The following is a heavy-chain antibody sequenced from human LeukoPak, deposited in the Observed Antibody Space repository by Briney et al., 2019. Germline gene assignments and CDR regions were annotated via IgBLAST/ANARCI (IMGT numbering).Heavy chain of an antibody. CDR2: ISGSGAST. V-gene: IGHV3-23*01. J-gene: IGHJ4*02. CDR3: AKDTNYDYVWGSYRPVDY. CDR1: GFTFSSYA. Sequence: PGGSLRLSCAASGFTFSSYAMSWVRQAPGKGLEWVSAISGSGASTYYADSVKGRFTISRDNSKNTLYLQMKSLRADDTAVYYCAKDTNYDYVWGSYRPVDYWGQGTLVTVSS. D-gene: IGHD3-16*02.